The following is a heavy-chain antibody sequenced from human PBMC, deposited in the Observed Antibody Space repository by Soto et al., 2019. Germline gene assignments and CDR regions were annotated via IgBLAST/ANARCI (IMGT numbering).Heavy chain of an antibody. D-gene: IGHD3-16*01. CDR1: GETFSSYY. CDR3: AKITFTDLFDY. CDR2: ISPSGDST. V-gene: IGHV1-46*01. Sequence: ASVKVSCKASGETFSSYYIQWVRQAPGQGLEWVGTISPSGDSTAYAQKFQGRVTMTRDTSTSTVYMELSSLRSEDTAVYYCAKITFTDLFDYWGQGTLVTVSS. J-gene: IGHJ4*02.